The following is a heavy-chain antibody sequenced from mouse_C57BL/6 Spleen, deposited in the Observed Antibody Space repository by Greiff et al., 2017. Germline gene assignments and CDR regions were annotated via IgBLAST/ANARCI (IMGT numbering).Heavy chain of an antibody. J-gene: IGHJ2*01. D-gene: IGHD2-3*01. CDR1: GYTFTSYW. CDR3: ARLYDGYPSFDY. CDR2: IYPGSGST. V-gene: IGHV1-55*01. Sequence: QVQLQQSGAELVKPGASVKMSCKASGYTFTSYWITWVKQRPGQGLEWIGDIYPGSGSTNYNEKFKSKATLTVDTSSSTAYMQLSSLTSEDSAVYYCARLYDGYPSFDYWGQGTTLTVSS.